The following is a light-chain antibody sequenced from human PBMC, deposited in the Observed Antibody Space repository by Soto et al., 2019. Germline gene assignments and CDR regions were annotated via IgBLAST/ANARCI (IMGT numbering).Light chain of an antibody. CDR2: DAS. CDR1: QSVSSY. J-gene: IGKJ5*01. V-gene: IGKV3-11*01. CDR3: QQRSNWPPDT. Sequence: EIVLTQSPATLSLSPGARATLSCGASQSVSSYLAWYQQTPGQAPRLLIYDASNRATGIPARFSGSGSGTDFTLTISSLEPEDFAVYYCQQRSNWPPDTFGQGTRLEIK.